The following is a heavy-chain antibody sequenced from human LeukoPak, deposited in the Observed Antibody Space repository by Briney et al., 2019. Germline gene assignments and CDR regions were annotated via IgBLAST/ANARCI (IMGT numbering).Heavy chain of an antibody. CDR1: GFTFSGSA. CDR3: ARGGAYGIDY. J-gene: IGHJ4*02. Sequence: GGSLRLSCAASGFTFSGSAMHWVRQASGKGLEWVGRIRSKTNTYATAYAASVKGRFTISRDDSQNTASLQMNSLKTEDTAVYYCARGGAYGIDYWGQGTLVAVSS. D-gene: IGHD4-17*01. CDR2: IRSKTNTYAT. V-gene: IGHV3-73*01.